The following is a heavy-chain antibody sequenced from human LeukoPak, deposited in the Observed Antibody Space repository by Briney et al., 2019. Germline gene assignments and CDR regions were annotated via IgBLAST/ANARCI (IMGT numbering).Heavy chain of an antibody. Sequence: ASVKVSCKASGYTFTCYYMHWVRQAPGQGLEWMGWINPNSGGTNYAQKFQGRVTMTRDTSISTAYMELSRLRSDDTAVYYCARIAQRILYGDYVVDYWGQGTLVTVSS. CDR3: ARIAQRILYGDYVVDY. CDR2: INPNSGGT. J-gene: IGHJ4*02. V-gene: IGHV1-2*02. CDR1: GYTFTCYY. D-gene: IGHD4-17*01.